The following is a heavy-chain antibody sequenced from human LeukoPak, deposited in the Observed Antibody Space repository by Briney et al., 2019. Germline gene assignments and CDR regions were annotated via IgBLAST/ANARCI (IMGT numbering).Heavy chain of an antibody. Sequence: GEPLKISCKSSGYNFINYWIAWVRQMPGKGLEWMAIIYPRDSETKYIPSFQGQVTISADKSITTAYLQWSSLKASDTAMYYCARRSDGGTYWDWGQGTLVTVSS. J-gene: IGHJ4*02. D-gene: IGHD1-26*01. CDR1: GYNFINYW. CDR3: ARRSDGGTYWD. V-gene: IGHV5-51*01. CDR2: IYPRDSET.